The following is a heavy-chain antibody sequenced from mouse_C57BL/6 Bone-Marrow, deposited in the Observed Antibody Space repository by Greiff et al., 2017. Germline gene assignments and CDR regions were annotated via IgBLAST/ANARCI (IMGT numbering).Heavy chain of an antibody. CDR1: GYTFTDHT. D-gene: IGHD2-2*01. Sequence: VQLQQSDAELVKPGASVKISCKVSGYTFTDHTIHWMKQRPEQGLEWIGYIYPRDGSTKYNEKFKGKATLTADKSSSTAYMPLNSLTSEDSAVYFWARGWLRRHWYFDVWGTGTTVTVSS. J-gene: IGHJ1*03. CDR3: ARGWLRRHWYFDV. CDR2: IYPRDGST. V-gene: IGHV1-78*01.